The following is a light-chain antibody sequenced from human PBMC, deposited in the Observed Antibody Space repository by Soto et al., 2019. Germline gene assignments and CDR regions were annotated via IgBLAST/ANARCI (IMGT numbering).Light chain of an antibody. CDR2: SNN. J-gene: IGLJ1*01. CDR1: SSNIGGNT. CDR3: AAWYDSLNGYV. V-gene: IGLV1-44*01. Sequence: QSVLTQPPSASETPGQRVTISCSGSSSNIGGNTVNWYQQLPGTAPKLLIYSNNQRPSGVPDRFSGSKSGTSASLAISGLQSEDEADYYCAAWYDSLNGYVFGTGTKLTIL.